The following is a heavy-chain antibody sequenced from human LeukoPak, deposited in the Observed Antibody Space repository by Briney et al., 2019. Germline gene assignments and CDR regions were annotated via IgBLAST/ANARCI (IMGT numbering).Heavy chain of an antibody. D-gene: IGHD2-21*02. CDR2: IYYSGTT. CDR1: GASITSGDYY. V-gene: IGHV4-30-4*01. Sequence: MASQTLSLTCTVSGASITSGDYYWSWNRQPPGKGLEWIGYIYYSGTTYYNPSLKSRVTISVDTSKNHFSLKLSSVTAADTGVYFCARAYCGGDCYYYYYGMDVWGKGTTVTVSS. CDR3: ARAYCGGDCYYYYYGMDV. J-gene: IGHJ6*04.